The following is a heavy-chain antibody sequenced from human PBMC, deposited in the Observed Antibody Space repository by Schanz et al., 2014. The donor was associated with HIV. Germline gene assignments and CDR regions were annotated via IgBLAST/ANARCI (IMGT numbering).Heavy chain of an antibody. J-gene: IGHJ4*02. D-gene: IGHD4-17*01. V-gene: IGHV3-33*01. CDR3: ARGGTTDYLDN. CDR1: GFTFRSYG. Sequence: QVQLVESGGGVVQPGRSLRLSCAASGFTFRSYGMHWVRQAPGKGLEWVAVIWYDGSKKYYADSVKGRFTISRDNSKNTLYLQMNSLRAEDTALYYCARGGTTDYLDNWGQGTLVTVSS. CDR2: IWYDGSKK.